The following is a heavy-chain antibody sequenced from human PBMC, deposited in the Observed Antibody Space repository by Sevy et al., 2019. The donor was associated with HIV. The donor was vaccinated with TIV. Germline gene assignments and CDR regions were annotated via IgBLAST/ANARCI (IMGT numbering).Heavy chain of an antibody. CDR1: GFTFSSYA. Sequence: GGSLRLSCAASGFTFSSYAMHWVRQAPGKGLEWVAVISYDGSNKYYADSVKGRFTISRDNSKNTLYLQMNSLRAEDTALYYCARQAYCGGDCYGYFDYWGQGTLVTVSS. V-gene: IGHV3-30-3*01. CDR2: ISYDGSNK. J-gene: IGHJ4*02. D-gene: IGHD2-21*02. CDR3: ARQAYCGGDCYGYFDY.